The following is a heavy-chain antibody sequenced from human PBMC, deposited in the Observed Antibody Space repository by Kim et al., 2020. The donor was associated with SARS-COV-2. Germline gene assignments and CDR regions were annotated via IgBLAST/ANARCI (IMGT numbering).Heavy chain of an antibody. D-gene: IGHD3-22*01. CDR3: ARDYDYYDSSGYYSNFDY. Sequence: KGRFTISRDNSKNTLYLQMNSLRAEDTAVYYCARDYDYYDSSGYYSNFDYWGQGTLVTVSS. J-gene: IGHJ4*02. V-gene: IGHV3-30*01.